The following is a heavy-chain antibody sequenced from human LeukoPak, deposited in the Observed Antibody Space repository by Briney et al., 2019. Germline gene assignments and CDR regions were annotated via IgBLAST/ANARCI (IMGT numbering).Heavy chain of an antibody. J-gene: IGHJ4*02. Sequence: GGSLRLSCAASGFTFSSYWMHWVRQSPAKGLVWVARITSDGTDIKYADSVKGRFTLSRDNAKNTLYLQMNSLRVEDTALYYCARERFHYDVWGQGTLVTVSS. CDR2: ITSDGTDI. CDR3: ARERFHYDV. D-gene: IGHD3-22*01. V-gene: IGHV3-74*01. CDR1: GFTFSSYW.